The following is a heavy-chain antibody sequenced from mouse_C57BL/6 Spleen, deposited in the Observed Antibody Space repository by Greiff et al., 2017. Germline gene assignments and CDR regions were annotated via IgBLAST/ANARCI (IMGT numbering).Heavy chain of an antibody. CDR3: ARGGKGYAMDY. CDR1: GYTFTSYG. Sequence: VKLVESGAELARPGASVKLSCKASGYTFTSYGISWVKQRTGQGLEWIGEIYPRSGNTYYNEKFKGKATLTADKSSSTAYMELRSLTCEDSAVYFCARGGKGYAMDYWGQGTSVTVSS. J-gene: IGHJ4*01. CDR2: IYPRSGNT. V-gene: IGHV1-81*01.